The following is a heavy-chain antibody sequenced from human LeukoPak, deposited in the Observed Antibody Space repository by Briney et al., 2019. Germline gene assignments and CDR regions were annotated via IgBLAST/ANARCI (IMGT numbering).Heavy chain of an antibody. Sequence: GGSLRLSCVASGFTVSTNYMTWVRQSPGKGLEWVSVIYDNDRTYYADSVKGRFTISRDSSKNTLYLQMNSLRAEDTAVYYCASRQMDYFDYWGQGTLVTVSS. D-gene: IGHD5-24*01. CDR2: IYDNDRT. V-gene: IGHV3-53*01. J-gene: IGHJ4*02. CDR3: ASRQMDYFDY. CDR1: GFTVSTNY.